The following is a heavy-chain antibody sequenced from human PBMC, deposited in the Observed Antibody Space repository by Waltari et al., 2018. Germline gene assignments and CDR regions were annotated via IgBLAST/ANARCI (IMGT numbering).Heavy chain of an antibody. V-gene: IGHV3-21*01. CDR1: GDSISSRR. CDR2: ISSSSSYI. Sequence: LQLQESGPGLVKPSETLSLTCTVSGDSISSRRYYWGWLRQPPGKGLEWVSSISSSSSYIYYADSVKGRFTISRDNAKNSLYLQMNSLRAEDTAVYYCARDWFGEPNDAFDIWGQGTMVTVSS. J-gene: IGHJ3*02. CDR3: ARDWFGEPNDAFDI. D-gene: IGHD3-10*01.